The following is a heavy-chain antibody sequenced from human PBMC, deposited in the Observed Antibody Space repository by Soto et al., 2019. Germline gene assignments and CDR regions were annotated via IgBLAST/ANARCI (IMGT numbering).Heavy chain of an antibody. CDR3: MRGNGAFDI. CDR2: IRSKAYGGTT. V-gene: IGHV3-49*03. Sequence: GGSLRLSCAASGFTFSDHYMAWIRQAPGKGLEWVGFIRSKAYGGTTEYAASVKGRFTISRDDSRSIAYLQMNSLKTEDTAVYYCMRGNGAFDIWGQGTMVTVSS. J-gene: IGHJ3*02. CDR1: GFTFSDHY.